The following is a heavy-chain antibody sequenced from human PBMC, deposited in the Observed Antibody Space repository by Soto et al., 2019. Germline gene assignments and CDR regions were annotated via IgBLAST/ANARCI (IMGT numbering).Heavy chain of an antibody. CDR1: GFTFSSYA. J-gene: IGHJ1*01. CDR2: ISGSGDST. D-gene: IGHD6-19*01. CDR3: AKGVPGIAVAGTGYFQH. V-gene: IGHV3-23*01. Sequence: LRLSCAASGFTFSSYAMSWVLQAPGKGLEWVSGISGSGDSTYYADSVKGRFTISRDNSKKTVYLQMNSLRAEDTAVYYCAKGVPGIAVAGTGYFQHWGQGTLVTVSS.